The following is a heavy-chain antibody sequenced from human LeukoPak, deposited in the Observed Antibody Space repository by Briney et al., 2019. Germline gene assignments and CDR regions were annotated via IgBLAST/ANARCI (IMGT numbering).Heavy chain of an antibody. CDR1: GGSFSGYY. V-gene: IGHV4-34*01. Sequence: PSETLSLTCAVYGGSFSGYYWSWIRQPPGKGLEWIGEINHSGSTNYNTSLKSRVTISVDTSTNQFSLKMSSVTAADTAVYYCARERRTGTRHYYYYMDVCGKGTTVTVSS. CDR2: INHSGST. J-gene: IGHJ6*03. CDR3: ARERRTGTRHYYYYMDV. D-gene: IGHD1-14*01.